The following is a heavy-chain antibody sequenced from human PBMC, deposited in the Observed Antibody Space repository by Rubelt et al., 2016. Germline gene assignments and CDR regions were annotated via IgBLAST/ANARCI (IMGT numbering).Heavy chain of an antibody. Sequence: LVQHGGSLRLSCAASGFTFGRYWMNWFRQAPGKGLEWVANIREDGSEKNYVDSVKGRFTISRDNAKNSLYLQMNSLRADDTAVYYCASGRSFDYWGQGTLVTVSS. V-gene: IGHV3-7*01. CDR2: IREDGSEK. D-gene: IGHD2-15*01. CDR1: GFTFGRYW. J-gene: IGHJ4*02. CDR3: ASGRSFDY.